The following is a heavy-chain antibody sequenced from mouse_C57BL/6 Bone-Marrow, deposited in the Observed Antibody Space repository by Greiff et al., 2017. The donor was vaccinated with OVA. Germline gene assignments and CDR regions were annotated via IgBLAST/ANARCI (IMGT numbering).Heavy chain of an antibody. CDR1: GFTFSDYG. Sequence: EVKLMESGGGLVQPGGSLKLSCAASGFTFSDYGMAWVRQAPRKGPEWVAFISNLAYSIYYADTVTGRFTISRVNAKNTLYLEMSSLRSEDTAMYYCARRGSTMIRDWYFDVWGTGTTVTVSS. J-gene: IGHJ1*03. V-gene: IGHV5-15*01. D-gene: IGHD2-4*01. CDR3: ARRGSTMIRDWYFDV. CDR2: ISNLAYSI.